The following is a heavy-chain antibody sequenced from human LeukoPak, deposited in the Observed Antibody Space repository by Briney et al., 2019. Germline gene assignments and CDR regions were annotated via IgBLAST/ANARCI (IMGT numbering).Heavy chain of an antibody. CDR2: ISSTSSYI. V-gene: IGHV3-21*01. CDR1: GFTFSSYT. CDR3: ARDLGWGREPGRSFDY. D-gene: IGHD3-16*01. Sequence: GGSLRLSCAASGFTFSSYTMNWVRQAPGKGLGWVSSISSTSSYIYYADSVKGRFTISRDNAKNSLYLQMNSLRAEDTAVYYCARDLGWGREPGRSFDYWGQGTLVTVSS. J-gene: IGHJ4*02.